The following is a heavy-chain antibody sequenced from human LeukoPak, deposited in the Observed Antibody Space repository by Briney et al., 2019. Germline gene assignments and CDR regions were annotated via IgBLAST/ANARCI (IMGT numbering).Heavy chain of an antibody. CDR2: IYYSGST. J-gene: IGHJ2*01. CDR1: GGSISSGDYY. V-gene: IGHV4-30-4*01. Sequence: SETLSLTCTVSGGSISSGDYYWSWIRQPPGKGLEWIGYIYYSGSTYYNPSLKSRVTISVDTSTNQFSLKLSSVTAADTAVYYCARGDYGDYWYFDLWGRGTLVTVSS. D-gene: IGHD4-17*01. CDR3: ARGDYGDYWYFDL.